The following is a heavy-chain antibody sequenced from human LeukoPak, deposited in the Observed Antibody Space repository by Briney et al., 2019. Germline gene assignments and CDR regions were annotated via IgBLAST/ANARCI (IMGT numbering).Heavy chain of an antibody. D-gene: IGHD3-3*01. CDR3: ARTPSIRFLEWLYYFDY. Sequence: ASVKVSCKASGYTFTTYGLGWVRQAPGQGLEWMGWISVYNANTNYAQRLQDRVTMTTDTSTSTAYMELRSLRSDDTAVYYCARTPSIRFLEWLYYFDYWGQGTLVTVSS. CDR2: ISVYNANT. V-gene: IGHV1-18*01. CDR1: GYTFTTYG. J-gene: IGHJ4*02.